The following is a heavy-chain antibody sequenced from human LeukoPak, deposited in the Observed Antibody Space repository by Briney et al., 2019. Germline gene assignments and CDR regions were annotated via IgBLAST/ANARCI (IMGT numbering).Heavy chain of an antibody. Sequence: ASVNVSCKASGYTFTGYYMHWARQDTGQGLEWMGWINPNSGVTNSAQRFQGRVTMTRDTSISTAYMELSSLLSDDTAVYFCARAPTTGFDYWGQGTLVTVSS. CDR2: INPNSGVT. J-gene: IGHJ4*02. V-gene: IGHV1-2*02. CDR1: GYTFTGYY. CDR3: ARAPTTGFDY. D-gene: IGHD1-1*01.